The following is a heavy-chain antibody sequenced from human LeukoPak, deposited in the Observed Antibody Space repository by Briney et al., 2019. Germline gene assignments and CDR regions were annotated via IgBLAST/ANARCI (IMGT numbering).Heavy chain of an antibody. CDR3: ARVLSGSWDWFDP. D-gene: IGHD3-22*01. J-gene: IGHJ5*02. Sequence: GGSLRLSCAASGLPFSSYWMSWVRQAPGKGLEWVANINQDERDRYYVDSVKGRFTISRDNAKNSVYLQMNSLRAEDTAVYYCARVLSGSWDWFDPWGQGTLVTVSS. CDR1: GLPFSSYW. V-gene: IGHV3-7*01. CDR2: INQDERDR.